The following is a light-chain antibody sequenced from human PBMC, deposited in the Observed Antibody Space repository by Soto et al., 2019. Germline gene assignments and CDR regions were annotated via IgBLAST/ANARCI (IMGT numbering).Light chain of an antibody. CDR3: TSFTSSSTQV. V-gene: IGLV2-14*01. Sequence: QSALTPPASVSGSPGQSLTMSCTGTSGDVDAFDYVSWYQQHPGKAPKLMIFEVSDRPSGVSDRFSGSKSCSTASLTISGLQAEDEADYFCTSFTSSSTQVFGTGTKVTVL. CDR1: SGDVDAFDY. CDR2: EVS. J-gene: IGLJ1*01.